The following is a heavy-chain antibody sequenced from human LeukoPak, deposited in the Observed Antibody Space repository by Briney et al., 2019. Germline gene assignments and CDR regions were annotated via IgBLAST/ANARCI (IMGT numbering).Heavy chain of an antibody. CDR2: IIPILGIA. V-gene: IGHV1-69*04. CDR3: ASSLCSGGGCYPGRLSWFDP. Sequence: EASVKVSCKASGYTFTSYGISWVRQAPGQGLEWMGRIIPILGIANYAQKFQGRVTITADKSTSTAYMELSSLRSEDTAVYYCASSLCSGGGCYPGRLSWFDPWGQGTLVTVSS. D-gene: IGHD2-15*01. J-gene: IGHJ5*02. CDR1: GYTFTSYG.